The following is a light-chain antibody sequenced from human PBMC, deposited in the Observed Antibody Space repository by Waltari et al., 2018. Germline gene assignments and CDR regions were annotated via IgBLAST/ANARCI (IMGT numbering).Light chain of an antibody. CDR3: MQATHLPLT. CDR1: QSLLSSYGKAY. CDR2: EVS. J-gene: IGKJ4*01. Sequence: DVLMPQTPLSLSVTPGQPASISCKSSQSLLSSYGKAYLYWYLQRPGQSPQLLIYEVSSRFSGVPDRFSGSGSETDFTLKISRVEAEDVGIYYCMQATHLPLTFGGGTMVDIK. V-gene: IGKV2-29*03.